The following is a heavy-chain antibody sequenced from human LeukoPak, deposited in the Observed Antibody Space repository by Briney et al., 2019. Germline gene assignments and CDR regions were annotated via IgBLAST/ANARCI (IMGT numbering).Heavy chain of an antibody. V-gene: IGHV1-3*01. D-gene: IGHD2-15*01. J-gene: IGHJ6*02. CDR1: GYTFTSYA. Sequence: EASVKVSCKASGYTFTSYAMHWVRQAPGQRLEWMGWVNAGNGNTKYSQKFQGRVTISRDTSASTAYMELSSLTSEDTAVYYCARDATYCSGGTCSYYGLDVWGQGTTVTVSS. CDR2: VNAGNGNT. CDR3: ARDATYCSGGTCSYYGLDV.